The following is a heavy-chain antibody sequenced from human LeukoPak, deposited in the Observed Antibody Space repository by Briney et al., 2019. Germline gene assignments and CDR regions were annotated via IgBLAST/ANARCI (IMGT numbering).Heavy chain of an antibody. J-gene: IGHJ4*02. V-gene: IGHV3-30*02. CDR3: AKDVSTGWSFDS. CDR1: GFTYNNYG. D-gene: IGHD6-19*01. Sequence: HPGGSLRLSCAASGFTYNNYGMHWVRQAPGKGLVWVTFISYDGSDKSYADSVKGRFIISRDNSKKTLYLQMNSLTADDTAVYYCAKDVSTGWSFDSWGQGTLVTVSS. CDR2: ISYDGSDK.